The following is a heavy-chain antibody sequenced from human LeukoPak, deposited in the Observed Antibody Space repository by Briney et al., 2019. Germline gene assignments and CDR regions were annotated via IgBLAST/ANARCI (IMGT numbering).Heavy chain of an antibody. V-gene: IGHV4-39*02. CDR2: ISYSGST. Sequence: SETLSLTCIVSGGSISSTGYYWGWIRQPPGKGLEWIASISYSGSTYYNPSLKSRVTISVDTSKSQFSLKLSSVTAADTAVYYCAGEDIVVVVAATNNWFDPWGQGTLVTVSS. CDR1: GGSISSTGYY. CDR3: AGEDIVVVVAATNNWFDP. J-gene: IGHJ5*02. D-gene: IGHD2-15*01.